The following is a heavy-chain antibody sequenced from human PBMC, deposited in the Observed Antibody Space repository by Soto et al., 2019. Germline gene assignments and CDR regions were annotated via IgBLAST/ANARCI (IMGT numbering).Heavy chain of an antibody. CDR1: GGSISSYY. D-gene: IGHD3-22*01. CDR2: IYYSGST. Sequence: SETLSLTCTVSGGSISSYYWSWIRQPPGKGLEWIGYIYYSGSTNYNPSLKSRVTISVDTSKNQFSLKLSSVTAADTAVYYCARLVTMIVGDAFDIWGQGTMVTVSS. V-gene: IGHV4-59*08. CDR3: ARLVTMIVGDAFDI. J-gene: IGHJ3*02.